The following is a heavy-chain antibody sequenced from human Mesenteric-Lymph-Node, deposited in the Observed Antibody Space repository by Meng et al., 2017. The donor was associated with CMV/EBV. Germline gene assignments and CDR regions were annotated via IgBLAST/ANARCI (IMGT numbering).Heavy chain of an antibody. D-gene: IGHD1-26*01. CDR3: ARDGMLSGSYFGRDDYFDY. CDR1: GFTVSSNY. Sequence: GWSLRLSCAASGFTVSSNYMGWVRQAPGKWLEWVSVIYSGGSTYYADSVKGRFTISRDNTKNSLYLQMNSRRAEDTALYYCARDGMLSGSYFGRDDYFDYWGQGTLVTVSS. CDR2: IYSGGST. J-gene: IGHJ4*02. V-gene: IGHV3-53*01.